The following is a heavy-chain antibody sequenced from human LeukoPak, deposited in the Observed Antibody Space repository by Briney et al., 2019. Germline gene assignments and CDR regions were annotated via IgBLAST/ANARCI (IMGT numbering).Heavy chain of an antibody. CDR3: ARVRVVTAIHYYFDY. D-gene: IGHD2-21*02. J-gene: IGHJ4*02. CDR1: GFTFSTYA. V-gene: IGHV4-38-2*01. CDR2: IFYSGST. Sequence: GSLRLSCAASGFTFSTYAMSWVRQPPGKGLEWIGSIFYSGSTYYNPSLKSRVTISIDTSKNHFSLKLSSVTAADTAVYYCARVRVVTAIHYYFDYWGQGTLVTVSS.